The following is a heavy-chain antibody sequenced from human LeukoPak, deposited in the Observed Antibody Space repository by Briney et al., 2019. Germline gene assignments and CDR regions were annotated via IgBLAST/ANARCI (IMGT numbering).Heavy chain of an antibody. CDR1: GFTFSSYW. D-gene: IGHD6-19*01. V-gene: IGHV3-7*01. CDR3: AKDLAVAVAGKGVPDY. CDR2: IKQDGSEK. J-gene: IGHJ4*02. Sequence: PGGSLRLSCAASGFTFSSYWMSWVRQAPGKGLEWVANIKQDGSEKYYVDSVKGRFTISRDNAKNSLYLQMNSLRAEDTAVYYCAKDLAVAVAGKGVPDYWGQGTLVTVSS.